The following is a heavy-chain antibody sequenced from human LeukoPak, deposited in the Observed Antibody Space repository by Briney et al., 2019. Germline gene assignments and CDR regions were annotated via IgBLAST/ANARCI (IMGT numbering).Heavy chain of an antibody. CDR1: GFTFSSYG. J-gene: IGHJ4*02. Sequence: GGSLRLSCAASGFTFSSYGMHWVRQAPGKGLEWVSYISYSGGSTYYADSVKGRFTISRDNSKNTLYLQMNSLRAEDTAVYYCAKEYSGYDFDYWGQGNLVTVSS. CDR3: AKEYSGYDFDY. D-gene: IGHD5-12*01. CDR2: ISYSGGST. V-gene: IGHV3-23*01.